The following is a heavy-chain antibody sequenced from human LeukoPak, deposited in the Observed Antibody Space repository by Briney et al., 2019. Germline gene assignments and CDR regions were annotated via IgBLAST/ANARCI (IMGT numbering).Heavy chain of an antibody. Sequence: KPSETLSLTCTVSGSMYNYYWSWIRQPPGKGLEWIGYIHYNGITNYSPSLKSRVTISVDTSKNQFSLKLSSVTAADTAVYYCARSRCGGGSCYPPDAFDIWGQGTMVTVSS. D-gene: IGHD2-15*01. J-gene: IGHJ3*02. CDR2: IHYNGIT. CDR1: GSMYNYY. V-gene: IGHV4-59*01. CDR3: ARSRCGGGSCYPPDAFDI.